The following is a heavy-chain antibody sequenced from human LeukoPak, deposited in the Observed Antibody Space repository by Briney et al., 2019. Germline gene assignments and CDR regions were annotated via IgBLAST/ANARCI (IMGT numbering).Heavy chain of an antibody. CDR3: ARTLYGSGRGYFDY. D-gene: IGHD3-10*01. V-gene: IGHV4-59*01. J-gene: IGHJ4*02. CDR1: GGSISSYY. Sequence: PSETLTLTCTVSGGSISSYYWSWIRQPPGKGLEWIGYIYHSGSTNYNPSLKSRVTISVDTSKNQFSLKLSSVTAADTAVYYCARTLYGSGRGYFDYWGQGTLVTVSS. CDR2: IYHSGST.